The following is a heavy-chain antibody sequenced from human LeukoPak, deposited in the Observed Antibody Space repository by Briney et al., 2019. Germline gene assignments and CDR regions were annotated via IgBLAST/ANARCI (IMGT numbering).Heavy chain of an antibody. Sequence: SETLSLTCAVYGGSFSGYYWSWIRQPPGKGLEWIGEINHSGSTNYNPSLKSRVTISVDTSKNQLSLKLSSVTAADTAVYYCARGLYCSGGSCYYYYGMDVWGQGTTVTVSS. CDR1: GGSFSGYY. V-gene: IGHV4-34*01. D-gene: IGHD2-15*01. CDR2: INHSGST. J-gene: IGHJ6*02. CDR3: ARGLYCSGGSCYYYYGMDV.